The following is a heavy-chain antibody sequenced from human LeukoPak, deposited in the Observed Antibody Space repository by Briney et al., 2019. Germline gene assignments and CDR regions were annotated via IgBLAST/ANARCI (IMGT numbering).Heavy chain of an antibody. J-gene: IGHJ4*02. V-gene: IGHV4-4*07. CDR2: IYTSGST. D-gene: IGHD1-20*01. CDR1: GGSISSYY. CDR3: ARGGITGTTYYFDY. Sequence: PSETLSLTCTVSGGSISSYYWSWIRQPAGKGLEWIGRIYTSGSTKYNPSLKSRVTMSVDTSKNQFSLKLSSVTAADTAVYYCARGGITGTTYYFDYWGQGTLVTVSS.